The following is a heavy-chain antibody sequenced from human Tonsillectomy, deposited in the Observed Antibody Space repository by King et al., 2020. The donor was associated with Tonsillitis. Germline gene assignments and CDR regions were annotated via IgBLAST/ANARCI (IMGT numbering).Heavy chain of an antibody. V-gene: IGHV5-51*03. CDR3: ARPSGYRYGSILRRLSGRDPGPFDY. J-gene: IGHJ4*02. CDR1: GYSFTSYW. Sequence: VQLVESGAEVKKPGESLKISCKGSGYSFTSYWIGWVRQMPGKGLEWMGIIYPGDSDTRYSPSFQGQVTISADKSISTAYLQWSSLKASDTAMYYCARPSGYRYGSILRRLSGRDPGPFDYWGQGTLVTVSS. CDR2: IYPGDSDT. D-gene: IGHD5-18*01.